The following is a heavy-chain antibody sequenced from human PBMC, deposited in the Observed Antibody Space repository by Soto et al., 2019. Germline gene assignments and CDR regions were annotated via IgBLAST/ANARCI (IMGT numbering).Heavy chain of an antibody. J-gene: IGHJ5*02. CDR2: INPNSGGT. Sequence: QVQLVQSGAEVKKPGASVKVSCKASGYTFTGYYMHWVRQAPGQGLEWMGWINPNSGGTNYAQKFQGRVTMTRDTSISQAYMEMSRLRSDDTAVYYCARDTVAAPSNWFDPWGQGTLVTVSS. CDR3: ARDTVAAPSNWFDP. D-gene: IGHD6-6*01. CDR1: GYTFTGYY. V-gene: IGHV1-2*02.